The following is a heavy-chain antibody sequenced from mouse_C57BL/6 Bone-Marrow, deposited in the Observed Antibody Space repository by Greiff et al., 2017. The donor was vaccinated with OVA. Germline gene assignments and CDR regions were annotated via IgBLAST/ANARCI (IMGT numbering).Heavy chain of an antibody. CDR1: GYTFTSYW. CDR3: ARCGSRYAMDD. J-gene: IGHJ4*01. Sequence: QVQLQQPGAELVKPGASVKLSCKASGYTFTSYWMQWVKQRPGQGLEWIGEIDPSDSYNNYNQKFKGKAKLTVDTASSTSYMQLSILTSEASAVYYCARCGSRYAMDDWGQGTSVTVSS. V-gene: IGHV1-50*01. D-gene: IGHD6-1*01. CDR2: IDPSDSYN.